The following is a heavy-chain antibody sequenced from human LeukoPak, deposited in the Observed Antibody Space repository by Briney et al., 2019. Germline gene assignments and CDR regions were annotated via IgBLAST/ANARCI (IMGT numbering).Heavy chain of an antibody. CDR2: IIPIFGTA. V-gene: IGHV1-69*01. CDR1: GGTFSSYA. J-gene: IGHJ5*02. CDR3: ARSRGWLRSQTLGP. Sequence: SVKVSCKASGGTFSSYAISWVRQAPGQGLEWMGGIIPIFGTANYAQKLQGRVTITADESTSTAYMELSSLRSEDTAVYYCARSRGWLRSQTLGPWGQGTLVTVSS. D-gene: IGHD5-12*01.